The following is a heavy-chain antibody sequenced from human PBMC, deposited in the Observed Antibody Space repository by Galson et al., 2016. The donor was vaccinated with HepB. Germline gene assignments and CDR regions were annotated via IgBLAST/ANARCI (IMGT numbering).Heavy chain of an antibody. Sequence: CAISGDSVSGNGAAAWNWFRQSPSRGLEWLGRTYYRSKWYYEYALSVTSRITISPDTSKNQFSLQLNSVTPEDAAVYFWARGTRNAFDYWGQGTLVTVPS. CDR2: TYYRSKWYY. CDR1: GDSVSGNGAAA. CDR3: ARGTRNAFDY. V-gene: IGHV6-1*01. J-gene: IGHJ4*02. D-gene: IGHD1-14*01.